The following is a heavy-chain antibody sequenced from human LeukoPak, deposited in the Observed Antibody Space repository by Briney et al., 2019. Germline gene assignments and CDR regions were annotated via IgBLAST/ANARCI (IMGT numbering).Heavy chain of an antibody. Sequence: GGSLRLSCAASGFTFSSYSMNWVRQAPGKGLEWVSSISSSSSYIYYADSVKGRFTISRDNAKNSLYLQMNSLRAEDTAVYYCARDLPTTVTTNFDYWGQGTLVTVSS. D-gene: IGHD4-17*01. CDR3: ARDLPTTVTTNFDY. V-gene: IGHV3-21*01. J-gene: IGHJ4*02. CDR1: GFTFSSYS. CDR2: ISSSSSYI.